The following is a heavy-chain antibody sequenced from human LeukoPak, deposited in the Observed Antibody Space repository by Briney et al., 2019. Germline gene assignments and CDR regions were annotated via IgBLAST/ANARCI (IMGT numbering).Heavy chain of an antibody. CDR1: GFTFSSYG. V-gene: IGHV3-30*18. CDR2: ISYDGSNK. CDR3: AKDSPGLDY. J-gene: IGHJ4*02. Sequence: TGRSLRLSCAASGFTFSSYGMHWVRQAPGKGLEWVAVISYDGSNKYYADSVKGRFTISRDNSKNTLYLQMNSLRAEDTAVYYCAKDSPGLDYWGQGTLVTVSS.